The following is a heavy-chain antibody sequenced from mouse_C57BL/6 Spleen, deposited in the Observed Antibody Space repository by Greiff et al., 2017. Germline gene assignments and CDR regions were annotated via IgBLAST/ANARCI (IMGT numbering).Heavy chain of an antibody. Sequence: EVQLQQSGPELVKPGASVKISCKASGYSFTGYYMNWVKQSPEKSLQWIGEINPSTGGTTYNQKFKAKATLTVDKSSSTAYMQLKSLTSEDAAVYYCAGSGRLRRLGFAYWGPGTLVTVSA. CDR1: GYSFTGYY. J-gene: IGHJ3*01. CDR2: INPSTGGT. D-gene: IGHD2-4*01. CDR3: AGSGRLRRLGFAY. V-gene: IGHV1-42*01.